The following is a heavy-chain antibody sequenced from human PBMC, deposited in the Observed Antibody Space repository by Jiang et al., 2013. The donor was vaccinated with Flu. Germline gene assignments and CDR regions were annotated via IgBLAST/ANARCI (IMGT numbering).Heavy chain of an antibody. D-gene: IGHD1-26*01. CDR1: GGTFSSYA. CDR2: IIPIFGTA. Sequence: SSVKVSCKASGGTFSSYAISWVRQAPGQGLEWMGGIIPIFGTANYAQKFQGRVTITADESTSTAYMELSSLRSEDTAVYYCARGASYRWELNYFDYWGQGTLVTVSS. V-gene: IGHV1-69*01. J-gene: IGHJ4*02. CDR3: ARGASYRWELNYFDY.